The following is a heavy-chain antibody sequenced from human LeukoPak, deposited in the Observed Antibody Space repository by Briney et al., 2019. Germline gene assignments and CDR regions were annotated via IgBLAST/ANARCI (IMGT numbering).Heavy chain of an antibody. Sequence: SETLSLTCTVSGGSISSYYWSWIRQPPGKGLEWIGYIYYSGSTNYNPSLKSRVTISVDTSKNQFSLKLSSVTAADTAVYYCARGGRGGYNQGYYFDYWGQGTLVTVSS. CDR1: GGSISSYY. D-gene: IGHD5-24*01. CDR2: IYYSGST. V-gene: IGHV4-59*01. J-gene: IGHJ4*02. CDR3: ARGGRGGYNQGYYFDY.